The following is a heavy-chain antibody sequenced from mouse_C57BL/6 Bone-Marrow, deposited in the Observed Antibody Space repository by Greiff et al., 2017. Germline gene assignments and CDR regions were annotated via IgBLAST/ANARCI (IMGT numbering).Heavy chain of an antibody. CDR3: ARRSYGNSYWDFDV. D-gene: IGHD2-1*01. Sequence: VQLQQSGPELVKPGASVKISCKASGYAFSSSWMNWVKQRPGKGLEWIGRIYPGDGDTNYNGKFKGKATLTADKSSSTAYMQLSSLTSEDSAVYFCARRSYGNSYWDFDVWGTGTTVTVSS. CDR1: GYAFSSSW. J-gene: IGHJ1*03. V-gene: IGHV1-82*01. CDR2: IYPGDGDT.